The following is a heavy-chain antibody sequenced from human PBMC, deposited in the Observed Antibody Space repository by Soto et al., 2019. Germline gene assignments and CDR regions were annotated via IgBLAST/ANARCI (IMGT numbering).Heavy chain of an antibody. CDR2: ISSSSSYI. V-gene: IGHV3-21*01. J-gene: IGHJ4*02. D-gene: IGHD2-15*01. CDR3: ARDPAFDCSGGSCYHSPFDY. CDR1: GFTFSSYS. Sequence: GGSLRLSCAASGFTFSSYSMNWVRQAPGKGLEWVSSISSSSSYIYYADSVKGRLTISRDNAKNALYLQMNSLRAEDTAVYYCARDPAFDCSGGSCYHSPFDYWGQGTLVTVSS.